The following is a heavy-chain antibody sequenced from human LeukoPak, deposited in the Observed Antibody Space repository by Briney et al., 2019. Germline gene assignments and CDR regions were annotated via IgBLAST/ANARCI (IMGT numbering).Heavy chain of an antibody. Sequence: SETLSLTCTVSGDSISSGSYYWSWIRQPAGKGLEWIGRIYTSGSTKYNPSLKSRVTISLDTSKNQFSLKVSSVTAADTAMYYCATTRWTSERGGFDYWGQGTLVTVSS. CDR2: IYTSGST. D-gene: IGHD1-1*01. CDR3: ATTRWTSERGGFDY. J-gene: IGHJ4*02. CDR1: GDSISSGSYY. V-gene: IGHV4-61*02.